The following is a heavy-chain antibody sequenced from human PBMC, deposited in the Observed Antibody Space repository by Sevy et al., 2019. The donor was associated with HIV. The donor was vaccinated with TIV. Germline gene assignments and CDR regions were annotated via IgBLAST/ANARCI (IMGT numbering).Heavy chain of an antibody. CDR2: IKEDGSGR. CDR1: GFTFGSYW. D-gene: IGHD6-6*01. V-gene: IGHV3-7*01. CDR3: ARLYNSSSGRGLDN. Sequence: GGSLRLSCAASGFTFGSYWMTWVRQAPGKGLEWVANIKEDGSGRFYVDSVRGRFTVSRDNSKKTLYLQMNNLRGEDTALYYCARLYNSSSGRGLDNWGQGALVTVSS. J-gene: IGHJ4*02.